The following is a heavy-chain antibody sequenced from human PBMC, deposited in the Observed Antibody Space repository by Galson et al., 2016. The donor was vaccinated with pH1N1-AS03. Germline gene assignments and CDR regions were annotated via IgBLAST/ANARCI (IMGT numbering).Heavy chain of an antibody. V-gene: IGHV4-59*11. CDR3: AKDAVRGGGFDP. J-gene: IGHJ5*02. Sequence: LSLTCTVSGASIKSHYWSWIRQPPGKGLEWIGYIQYSATTSSNPSLQSRVTISQDTAKNQFSLKVHSVTAADTAVYYCAKDAVRGGGFDPWGQGTLVTVSS. CDR1: GASIKSHY. CDR2: IQYSATT. D-gene: IGHD2-15*01.